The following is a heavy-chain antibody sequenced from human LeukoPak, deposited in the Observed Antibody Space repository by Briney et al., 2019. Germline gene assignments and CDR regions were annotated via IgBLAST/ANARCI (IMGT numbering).Heavy chain of an antibody. Sequence: QSGGSLRLSCAASGFTFSSYAMSWVRQAPGKGLEWVSAISGSGGSTYYADSVKGRFTIPRDNSKNTLYLQMNSLRAEDTAVYYCANHPVAVGTLGDYWGQGTLVTVSS. J-gene: IGHJ4*02. D-gene: IGHD6-19*01. CDR1: GFTFSSYA. CDR2: ISGSGGST. CDR3: ANHPVAVGTLGDY. V-gene: IGHV3-23*01.